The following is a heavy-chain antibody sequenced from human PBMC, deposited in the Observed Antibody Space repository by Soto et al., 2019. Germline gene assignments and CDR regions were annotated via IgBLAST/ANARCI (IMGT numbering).Heavy chain of an antibody. V-gene: IGHV3-49*03. D-gene: IGHD4-17*01. Sequence: GGSLRLSCTGSGFRFGEYAMSWFRQAPGKGPEWVGVSRSKAYGATTEYAASVKGRFTISREDSDSIVYLQMNSLKSEDTAVYYCARRAPVTPFDYWGQGTLVTVSS. J-gene: IGHJ4*02. CDR3: ARRAPVTPFDY. CDR2: SRSKAYGATT. CDR1: GFRFGEYA.